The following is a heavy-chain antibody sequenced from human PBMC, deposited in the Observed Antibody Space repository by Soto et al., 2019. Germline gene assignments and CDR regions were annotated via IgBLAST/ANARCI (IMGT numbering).Heavy chain of an antibody. CDR1: GGSISSYY. Sequence: SETLSLTCTVSGGSISSYYWSWIRQPPGKGLEWIGYIYYSGSTNYNPSLKSRVTISVDTSKNQFSLKLSSVTAADTAVYYCARDSPAAGGLNTNWFDPWGQGTLVTVSS. V-gene: IGHV4-59*01. CDR2: IYYSGST. CDR3: ARDSPAAGGLNTNWFDP. D-gene: IGHD3-10*01. J-gene: IGHJ5*02.